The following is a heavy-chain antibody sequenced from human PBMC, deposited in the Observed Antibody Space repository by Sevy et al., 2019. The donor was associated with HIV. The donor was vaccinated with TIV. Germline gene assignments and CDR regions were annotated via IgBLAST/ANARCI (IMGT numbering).Heavy chain of an antibody. CDR3: AKDPWDDCGGDWLYHFGS. Sequence: GGSLRLSCAASGFTFSNYAMNWVRQVPGKGLEWVSGINDGGGGRLYADSVKGRFAISRDNSKNTLYLQMNSLSAEDTAVYYCAKDPWDDCGGDWLYHFGSWGQGTLVTVSS. J-gene: IGHJ4*02. V-gene: IGHV3-23*01. D-gene: IGHD2-21*02. CDR2: INDGGGGR. CDR1: GFTFSNYA.